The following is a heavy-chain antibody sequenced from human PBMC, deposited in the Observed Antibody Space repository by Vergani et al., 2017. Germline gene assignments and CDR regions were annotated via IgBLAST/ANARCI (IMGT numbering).Heavy chain of an antibody. D-gene: IGHD3-10*01. CDR3: ARGSYGSGSYINWFDP. J-gene: IGHJ5*02. CDR1: GFSIDNGYY. CDR2: IYTSGST. V-gene: IGHV4-38-2*01. Sequence: QVQLQESGPGLVKPSETLSLTCAVSGFSIDNGYYWDWIRQPPGKGLEWIGSIYTSGSTNYNPSLKSRVTISVDTSKNQFSLKLSSVTAADTAVYYCARGSYGSGSYINWFDPWGQGTLVTVSS.